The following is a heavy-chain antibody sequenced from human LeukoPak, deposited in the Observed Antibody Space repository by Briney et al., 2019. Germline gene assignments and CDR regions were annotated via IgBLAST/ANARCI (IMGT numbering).Heavy chain of an antibody. CDR1: GGTFSSYA. J-gene: IGHJ4*02. Sequence: SVKVSCKASGGTFSSYAISWVRQAPGQGLEWMGGIIPIFGTANYAQKFQGRVTITADESTSTAYTELSSLRSEDTAVYYCARSVSGIAVAGSPHFDYWGQGTLVTVSS. V-gene: IGHV1-69*13. CDR3: ARSVSGIAVAGSPHFDY. CDR2: IIPIFGTA. D-gene: IGHD6-19*01.